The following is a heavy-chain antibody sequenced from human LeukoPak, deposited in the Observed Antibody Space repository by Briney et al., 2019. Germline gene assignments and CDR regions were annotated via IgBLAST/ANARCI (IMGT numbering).Heavy chain of an antibody. D-gene: IGHD1-14*01. Sequence: PSETLSLTCAVSGGSISSSNWWSWVRQAPGKGLEWVSVIYSGGSTYYADSVKGRFTISRDNSKNTLYLQMNSLRAEDTAVYYCARGGGHSHKPPGSWGQGTLVTVSS. CDR2: IYSGGST. J-gene: IGHJ5*02. V-gene: IGHV3-66*01. CDR1: GGSISSSNW. CDR3: ARGGGHSHKPPGS.